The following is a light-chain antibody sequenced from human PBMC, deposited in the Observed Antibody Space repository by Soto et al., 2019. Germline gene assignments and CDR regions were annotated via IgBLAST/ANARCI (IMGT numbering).Light chain of an antibody. J-gene: IGKJ3*01. V-gene: IGKV1-33*01. CDR3: QQYDNVVFT. CDR1: QDIGKF. Sequence: DVQMTQSPSSLSASVGDRITITCQASQDIGKFLNWYQQKPGKAPKILIYDGSNLETGVPGRFSGGGSGTHFTFTISSRQPEDIGTYYCQQYDNVVFTFGPGTKVDLK. CDR2: DGS.